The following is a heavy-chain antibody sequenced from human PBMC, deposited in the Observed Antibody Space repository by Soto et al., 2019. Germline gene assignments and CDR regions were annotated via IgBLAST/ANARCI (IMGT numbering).Heavy chain of an antibody. Sequence: QVQLVESGGGVVQPGRSLRLSCAASGFTFGSYAMHWVRQAPGKGLEWVAVISYDGSNKYYADSVNGRFTISRDSSKNTLSLQTNSLRAEDTAVYYCARRGGGQQLVERSGWFDPWGQGTLVTVSS. CDR1: GFTFGSYA. V-gene: IGHV3-30-3*01. CDR3: ARRGGGQQLVERSGWFDP. CDR2: ISYDGSNK. D-gene: IGHD6-13*01. J-gene: IGHJ5*02.